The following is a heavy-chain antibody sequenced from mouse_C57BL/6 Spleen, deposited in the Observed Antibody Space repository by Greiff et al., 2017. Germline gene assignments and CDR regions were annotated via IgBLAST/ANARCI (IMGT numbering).Heavy chain of an antibody. Sequence: VQLQQSGPELVKPGASVKISCKASGYAFSSSWMNWVKQRPGKGLEWIGRIYPGDGATNYNGKFKGKATLTADKSSSTAYMQLSSLTSGDSAVYFCARGDYDGSSYENYYAMDYWGQGTSVTVSS. CDR3: ARGDYDGSSYENYYAMDY. V-gene: IGHV1-82*01. CDR1: GYAFSSSW. CDR2: IYPGDGAT. D-gene: IGHD1-1*01. J-gene: IGHJ4*01.